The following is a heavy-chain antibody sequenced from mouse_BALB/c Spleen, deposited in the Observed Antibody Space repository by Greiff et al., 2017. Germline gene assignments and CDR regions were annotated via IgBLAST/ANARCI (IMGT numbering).Heavy chain of an antibody. V-gene: IGHV1-7*01. D-gene: IGHD4-1*01. CDR1: GYTFTSYW. CDR2: INPSTGYT. Sequence: QVQLQQSGAELAKPGASVKMSCKASGYTFTSYWMHWVKQRPGQGLEWIGYINPSTGYTEYNQKFKDKATLTADKSSSTAYMQLSSLTSEDSAVYYCARRDWEAYWGQGTLVTVSA. J-gene: IGHJ3*01. CDR3: ARRDWEAY.